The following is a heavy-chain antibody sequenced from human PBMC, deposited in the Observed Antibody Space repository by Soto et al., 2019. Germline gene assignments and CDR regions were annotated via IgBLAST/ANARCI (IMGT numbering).Heavy chain of an antibody. D-gene: IGHD2-21*01. CDR3: AKSLVFVDVAYMDV. Sequence: QVQLVQSGAEVKKPGSSVKVSCEASGDSLTSYIFTWVRQAPGQGLEWMGRVIPIQGKADYALKIQDRVTITADKSTNTVYMELRSLRPEETALYYCAKSLVFVDVAYMDVWGKETTVTVSS. CDR1: GDSLTSYI. CDR2: VIPIQGKA. J-gene: IGHJ6*03. V-gene: IGHV1-69*02.